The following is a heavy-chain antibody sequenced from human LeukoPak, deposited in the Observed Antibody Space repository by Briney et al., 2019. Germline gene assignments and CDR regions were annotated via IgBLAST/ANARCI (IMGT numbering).Heavy chain of an antibody. V-gene: IGHV1-69*13. D-gene: IGHD3-10*01. CDR1: GYTFTGYY. CDR3: ARDSRSIRGAPDYYMDV. Sequence: ASVKVSCKASGYTFTGYYMHWVRQAPGQGLEWMGGIIPIFGTANYAQKFQGRVTITADESTSTAYMELSSLRSEDTAVYYCARDSRSIRGAPDYYMDVWGKGTTVTVP. CDR2: IIPIFGTA. J-gene: IGHJ6*03.